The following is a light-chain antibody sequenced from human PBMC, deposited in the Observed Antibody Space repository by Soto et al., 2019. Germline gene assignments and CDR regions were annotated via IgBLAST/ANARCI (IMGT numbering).Light chain of an antibody. CDR1: ESVSNN. Sequence: EVVMTQSPATLSVSPGERATLSCRASESVSNNLAWYQQKPGQAPRLLIEGASTRATGIPARFSGSGSGTEFTLTISSLQSEDFAVYYCQEYNNWPALTFGGGTKVDIK. CDR2: GAS. V-gene: IGKV3D-15*01. J-gene: IGKJ4*01. CDR3: QEYNNWPALT.